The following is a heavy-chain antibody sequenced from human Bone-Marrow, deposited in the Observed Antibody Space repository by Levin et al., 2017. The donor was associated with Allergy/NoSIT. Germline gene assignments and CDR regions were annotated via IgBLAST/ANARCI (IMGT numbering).Heavy chain of an antibody. CDR1: GFTFSNAW. J-gene: IGHJ4*02. CDR3: TTGSWWLREVVLGFDY. D-gene: IGHD5-12*01. Sequence: GESLKISCAASGFTFSNAWMNWVRQAPGKGLEWVGRIKSKTDGGTTDYAAPVKGRFTISRDDSKNTLYLQMNSLKTEDTAVYYCTTGSWWLREVVLGFDYWGQGTLVTVSS. V-gene: IGHV3-15*07. CDR2: IKSKTDGGTT.